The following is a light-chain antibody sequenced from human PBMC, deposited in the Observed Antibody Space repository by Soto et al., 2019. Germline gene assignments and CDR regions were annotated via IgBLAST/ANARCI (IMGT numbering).Light chain of an antibody. CDR2: EVS. CDR1: SSDVGGYNY. CDR3: SSYTSSSTLV. Sequence: QSALTQPASVSGSPGQSITISCTGTSSDVGGYNYVSWYQQHPGKAPKVVIYEVSNRPSWISNRFSGSKSGNTASLTISGLQSEDEADYYCSSYTSSSTLVFGGGAKLTV. V-gene: IGLV2-14*01. J-gene: IGLJ2*01.